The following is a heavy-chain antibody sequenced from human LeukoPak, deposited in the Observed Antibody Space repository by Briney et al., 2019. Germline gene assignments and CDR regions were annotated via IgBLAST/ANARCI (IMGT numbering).Heavy chain of an antibody. CDR2: INHSGST. J-gene: IGHJ4*02. CDR1: GGSFSGYY. D-gene: IGHD2-2*01. CDR3: AREWCSSTTCYFDY. Sequence: PSETLSLTCAIYGGSFSGYYWSWIRQPPGKGLEWIGEINHSGSTNYNPSLKSRVTISVDTSKNQFSLKLSSVTAADTAVYYCAREWCSSTTCYFDYWGQGTLVTVSS. V-gene: IGHV4-34*01.